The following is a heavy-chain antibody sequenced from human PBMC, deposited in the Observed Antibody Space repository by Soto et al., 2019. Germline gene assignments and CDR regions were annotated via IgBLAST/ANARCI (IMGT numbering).Heavy chain of an antibody. D-gene: IGHD5-12*01. CDR1: GFSLSTRGVG. J-gene: IGHJ4*02. CDR2: IFWDDDK. V-gene: IGHV2-5*02. Sequence: QITLKESGPTLVKPTHTLTLTCTCSGFSLSTRGVGVAWIRQPPGKALEWLALIFWDDDKCYSPSLMSRLTITADTSKSQVVLTMTNLDPVDPATYYCAHTPRGSAYYLAYWGQGPLVTVSS. CDR3: AHTPRGSAYYLAY.